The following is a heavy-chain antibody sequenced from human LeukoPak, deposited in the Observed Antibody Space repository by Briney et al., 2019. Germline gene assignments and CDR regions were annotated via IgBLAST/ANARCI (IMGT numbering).Heavy chain of an antibody. J-gene: IGHJ4*02. Sequence: GGSLRLPCAASGFTFSSYWMHWVRQAPGKGLVWVSRIKYDDSDTHYADSVKGRFTISRDNAKNTLYLQMNSLSAEDTAVYYCTTIRPDYWGQGTLVTVSS. CDR3: TTIRPDY. D-gene: IGHD5-12*01. CDR2: IKYDDSDT. CDR1: GFTFSSYW. V-gene: IGHV3-74*01.